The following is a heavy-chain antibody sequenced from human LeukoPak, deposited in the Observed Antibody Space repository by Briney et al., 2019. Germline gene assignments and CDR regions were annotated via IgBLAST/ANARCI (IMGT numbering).Heavy chain of an antibody. CDR2: ISYDGSNK. V-gene: IGHV3-30*18. CDR1: GFSLSSYW. D-gene: IGHD3-10*01. Sequence: GGSLRLSCAASGFSLSSYWMSWVRQAPGKGLEWVAVISYDGSNKYYADSVKGRFTISRDNSKNTLYLQMNSLRAEDTAVYYCAKLPMVRSLGAFDIWGQGTMVTVSS. J-gene: IGHJ3*02. CDR3: AKLPMVRSLGAFDI.